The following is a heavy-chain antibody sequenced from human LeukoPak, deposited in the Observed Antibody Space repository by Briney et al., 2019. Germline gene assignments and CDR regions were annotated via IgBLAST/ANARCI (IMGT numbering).Heavy chain of an antibody. Sequence: GGSLRLSCAASGFTFSSYGMHWVRQAPGKGLEWVAFIRYDGGNKYYADSVKGRFTISRDNSKNTLYLQMNSLRAEDTAVYYCAKGTKAVVATGNWFDPWAREPWSPSPQ. D-gene: IGHD6-19*01. CDR2: IRYDGGNK. J-gene: IGHJ5*02. CDR3: AKGTKAVVATGNWFDP. V-gene: IGHV3-30*02. CDR1: GFTFSSYG.